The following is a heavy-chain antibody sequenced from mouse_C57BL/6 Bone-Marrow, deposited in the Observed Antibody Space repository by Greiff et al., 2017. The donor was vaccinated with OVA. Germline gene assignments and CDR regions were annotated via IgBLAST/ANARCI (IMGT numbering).Heavy chain of an antibody. CDR2: IHTNSGST. D-gene: IGHD2-14*01. V-gene: IGHV1-64*01. J-gene: IGHJ3*01. CDR3: TRRTEEYDGRDV. Sequence: QVQLHQPGAELVKPGASVKLSCTASGYTFTSYWMSWVTQRPGQGLEWIGMIHTNSGSTYYHEKLKRKVTLTVDKSSSTAYMQRSSQTSENSAVYYCTRRTEEYDGRDVWGQGTLVTVSA. CDR1: GYTFTSYW.